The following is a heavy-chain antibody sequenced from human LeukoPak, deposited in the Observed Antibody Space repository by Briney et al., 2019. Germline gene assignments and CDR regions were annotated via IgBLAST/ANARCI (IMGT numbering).Heavy chain of an antibody. CDR3: ARDLAGAWELGDYFDY. V-gene: IGHV1-18*01. Sequence: ASVKVSCRASGYTFTSYGISWVRQAPGQGLEWMGWISAYNGNTNYAQKLQGRVTMTTDTSTSTAYMELRSLRSDDTAVYYWARDLAGAWELGDYFDYWGQGTLVTVSS. CDR2: ISAYNGNT. CDR1: GYTFTSYG. J-gene: IGHJ4*02. D-gene: IGHD1-26*01.